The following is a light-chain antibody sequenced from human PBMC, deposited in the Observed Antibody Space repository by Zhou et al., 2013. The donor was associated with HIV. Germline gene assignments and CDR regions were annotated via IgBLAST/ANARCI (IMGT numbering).Light chain of an antibody. J-gene: IGKJ2*01. CDR2: GAS. Sequence: GDRVTITCRASQGISNSVAWYQQKPGKAPNLLLYGASRLESGVPSRFSGSKSGTEYTLTISSLHPEDFATYYCQQYYNFPYTFGQGTKLEIK. CDR3: QQYYNFPYT. V-gene: IGKV1-NL1*01. CDR1: QGISNS.